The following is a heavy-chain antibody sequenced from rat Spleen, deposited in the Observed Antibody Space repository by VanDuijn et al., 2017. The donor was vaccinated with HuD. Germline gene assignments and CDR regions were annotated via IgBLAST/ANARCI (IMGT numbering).Heavy chain of an antibody. CDR3: ARHPRITEALDY. D-gene: IGHD1-11*01. CDR1: GFTFSNYY. V-gene: IGHV5-25*01. Sequence: EVQLVESGGGLVQPGRSMKLSCAASGFTFSNYYMAWVRQAPGKGLEWVATISHDGSKTYYPDSVKGRFTISRDNAKSSLYLQMNSLKSEDTATYYCARHPRITEALDYWGQGVMVTVSS. J-gene: IGHJ2*01. CDR2: ISHDGSKT.